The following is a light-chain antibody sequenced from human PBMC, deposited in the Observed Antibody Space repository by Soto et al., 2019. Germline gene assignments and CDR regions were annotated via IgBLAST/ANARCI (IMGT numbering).Light chain of an antibody. V-gene: IGLV2-8*01. Sequence: QSVLTQPPSASGSPEQPVTTPSPETSSDVGAYNYASWYQQHAGKAPKLVIYEVTKRPSGVPDRFSGSKSANTASLTVSELQAEDEADYYCSSFASSNTWVFGGGTKVTVL. CDR2: EVT. CDR1: SSDVGAYNY. J-gene: IGLJ3*02. CDR3: SSFASSNTWV.